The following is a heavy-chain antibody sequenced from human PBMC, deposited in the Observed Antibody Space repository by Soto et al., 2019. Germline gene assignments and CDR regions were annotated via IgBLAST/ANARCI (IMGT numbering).Heavy chain of an antibody. CDR1: GDSISSDKW. CDR3: ARGERQQQRDY. J-gene: IGHJ4*02. CDR2: IHHSGNS. Sequence: QVQLQESGPGLVKPSGTLSLTCAVSGDSISSDKWWSWVRQPPRKGLEWIGEIHHSGNSNYNPSLKRRVIISVDKSKNQFSLNLSSVTDADTAVYYCARGERQQQRDYWGQGTLVTVSS. V-gene: IGHV4-4*02. D-gene: IGHD6-25*01.